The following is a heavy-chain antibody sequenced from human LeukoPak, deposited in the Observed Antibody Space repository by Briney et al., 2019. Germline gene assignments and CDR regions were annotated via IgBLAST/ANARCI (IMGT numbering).Heavy chain of an antibody. V-gene: IGHV3-15*01. Sequence: GGSLRLSCAASGFNFNSAWMSWARQAPGEGLEWVGRIKSKTDGGTTDHAAPVKGRFTISRDDSKDTLYLQMTSLKIEDTAVYYCTTGLVVAATHDGYWGQGTLVTVSS. CDR3: TTGLVVAATHDGY. CDR2: IKSKTDGGTT. CDR1: GFNFNSAW. J-gene: IGHJ4*02. D-gene: IGHD2-15*01.